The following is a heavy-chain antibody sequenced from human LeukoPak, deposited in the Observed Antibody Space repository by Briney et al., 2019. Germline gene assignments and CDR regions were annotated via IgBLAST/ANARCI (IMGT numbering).Heavy chain of an antibody. J-gene: IGHJ3*02. CDR3: ARWSKEMATIPHAFDI. D-gene: IGHD5-24*01. Sequence: SETLSLTCTVAGGSISSYYWSWIGQPPGKGVEWIGYIYYSGSTNYNPSLKSRVTISVDTSKNQFSLKLSSVTAADTAVYYCARWSKEMATIPHAFDIWGQGTMVTVSS. V-gene: IGHV4-59*01. CDR2: IYYSGST. CDR1: GGSISSYY.